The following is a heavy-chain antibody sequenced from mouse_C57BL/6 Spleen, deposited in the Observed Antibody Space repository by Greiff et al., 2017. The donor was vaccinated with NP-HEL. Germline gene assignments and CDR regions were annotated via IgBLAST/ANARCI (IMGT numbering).Heavy chain of an antibody. J-gene: IGHJ3*01. Sequence: VQLQQPGAELVKPGASVKLSCKASGYTFTSYWMQWVKQRPGQGLEWIGEIDPSDSYTNYNQKFKGKATLTVDTSSSTAYMQLSSLTSEDSAVYYCARRDDYDLAYWGQGTLVTVSA. V-gene: IGHV1-50*01. D-gene: IGHD2-4*01. CDR3: ARRDDYDLAY. CDR1: GYTFTSYW. CDR2: IDPSDSYT.